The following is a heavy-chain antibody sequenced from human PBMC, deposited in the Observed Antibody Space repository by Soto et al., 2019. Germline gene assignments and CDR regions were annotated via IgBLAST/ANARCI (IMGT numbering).Heavy chain of an antibody. V-gene: IGHV1-3*01. D-gene: IGHD4-4*01. CDR3: TREIYSRTCIDPRWFDP. J-gene: IGHJ5*02. Sequence: GASVKVFCQASGYTFTSFSMHWVRPAPGQGLEWMGWISPNNGNTDYAQKFQGRVTITSDTSASTAYMELSSLRSEDTAVYYCTREIYSRTCIDPRWFDPWGQGTLVTVSS. CDR2: ISPNNGNT. CDR1: GYTFTSFS.